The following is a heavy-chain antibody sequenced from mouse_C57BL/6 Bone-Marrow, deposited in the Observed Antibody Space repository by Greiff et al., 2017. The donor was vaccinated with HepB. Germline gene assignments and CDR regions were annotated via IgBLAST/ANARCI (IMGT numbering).Heavy chain of an antibody. Sequence: EVNLVESGGGLVKPGGSLKLSCAASGFTFSSYTMSWVRQTPEKRLEWVATISGGGGNTYYPDSVKGRFTISRDNAKNTLYLQMSSLRSEDTALYYCARPNYYGSSLGWFAYWGQGTLVTVSA. CDR2: ISGGGGNT. V-gene: IGHV5-9*01. D-gene: IGHD1-1*01. J-gene: IGHJ3*01. CDR1: GFTFSSYT. CDR3: ARPNYYGSSLGWFAY.